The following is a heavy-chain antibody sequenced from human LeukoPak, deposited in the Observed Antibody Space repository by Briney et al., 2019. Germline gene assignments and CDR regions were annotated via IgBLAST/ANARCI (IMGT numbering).Heavy chain of an antibody. D-gene: IGHD5-18*01. J-gene: IGHJ4*02. CDR3: ARDKTGYSYGYFDY. Sequence: GGSLRLSCAASGFTFSSYWMRWVRQAPGKGLEWVANIKQDGSEKYYVDSVKGRFTISRDNAKNSLYLQMNTLRAEDTTAYYCARDKTGYSYGYFDYGGQGTLVTVSS. V-gene: IGHV3-7*01. CDR2: IKQDGSEK. CDR1: GFTFSSYW.